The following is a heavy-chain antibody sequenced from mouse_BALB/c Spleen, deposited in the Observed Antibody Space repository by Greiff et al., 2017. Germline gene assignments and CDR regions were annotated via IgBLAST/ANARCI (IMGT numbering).Heavy chain of an antibody. CDR3: ARQRDYYGDAMDY. J-gene: IGHJ4*01. CDR2: ISSGGSYT. Sequence: EVKLMESGGDLVKPGGSLKLSCAASGFTFSSYGMSWVRQTPDKRLEWVATISSGGSYTYYPDSVKGRFTISRDNAKNTLYLQMSSLKSEDTAMYYCARQRDYYGDAMDYWGQGTSVTVSS. V-gene: IGHV5-6*01. CDR1: GFTFSSYG. D-gene: IGHD2-13*01.